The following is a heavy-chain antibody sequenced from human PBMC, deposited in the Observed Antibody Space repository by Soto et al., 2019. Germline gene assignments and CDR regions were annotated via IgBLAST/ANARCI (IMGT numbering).Heavy chain of an antibody. CDR3: ASPYSSGWLSLDY. Sequence: AVSLSGAACAFTFSAYSINWVRQAPGKGLEWISYITGSSATIYYADSVKGRFTISRDNSKNTLYLQMNSLRAEDTAVYYCASPYSSGWLSLDYSGQGALV. CDR1: AFTFSAYS. D-gene: IGHD6-19*01. J-gene: IGHJ4*02. V-gene: IGHV3-48*01. CDR2: ITGSSATI.